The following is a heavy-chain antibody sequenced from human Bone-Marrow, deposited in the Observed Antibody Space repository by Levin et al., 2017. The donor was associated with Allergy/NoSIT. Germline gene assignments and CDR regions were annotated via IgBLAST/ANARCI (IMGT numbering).Heavy chain of an antibody. D-gene: IGHD2-2*01. CDR3: ARENGALTPAFDY. Sequence: ASVKVSCKASGYTFRSYAMNWVRQAPGQGLEWMGWINTNTGNPTYAHGFTGRFVFSLDTSVTTAYLQISSLKAEDTAVYYCARENGALTPAFDYWGQGTLVTVSS. CDR1: GYTFRSYA. V-gene: IGHV7-4-1*02. CDR2: INTNTGNP. J-gene: IGHJ4*02.